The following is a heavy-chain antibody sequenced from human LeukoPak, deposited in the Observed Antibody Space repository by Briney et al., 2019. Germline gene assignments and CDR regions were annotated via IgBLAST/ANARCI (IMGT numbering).Heavy chain of an antibody. CDR3: AKDSTRWSYDY. D-gene: IGHD2/OR15-2a*01. Sequence: PGGSLRLPCAASGFTFSSYAMHWVRQAPGKGREWVAFIRHDGSDKYYADSVKGRFTISRDNSKNTLYLQMNSLSAEDTAVYYCAKDSTRWSYDYWGQGTLVTVSS. J-gene: IGHJ4*02. CDR1: GFTFSSYA. CDR2: IRHDGSDK. V-gene: IGHV3-30*02.